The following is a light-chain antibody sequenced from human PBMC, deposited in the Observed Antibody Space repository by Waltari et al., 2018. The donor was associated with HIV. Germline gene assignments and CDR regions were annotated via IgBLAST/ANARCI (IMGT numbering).Light chain of an antibody. Sequence: EIVMTESPATLSVSPGERATLSCRASQSVSSNLAWYQQKPGQAPRLLIYDASTRATGIPARFSGSGSRTYFTLTISSLQSEDFAVYYCQQYNNWPPGTFGQGAKLEIK. CDR3: QQYNNWPPGT. CDR1: QSVSSN. J-gene: IGKJ2*01. V-gene: IGKV3-15*01. CDR2: DAS.